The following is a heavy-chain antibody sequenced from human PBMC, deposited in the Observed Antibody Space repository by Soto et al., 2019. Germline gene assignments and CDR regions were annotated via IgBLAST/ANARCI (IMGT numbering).Heavy chain of an antibody. CDR3: ARTPVLRFLEWLLPYYFDY. CDR2: INPSGGST. CDR1: GYTFTSYY. V-gene: IGHV1-46*03. Sequence: ASVKVSCKASGYTFTSYYMHWVRQAPGQGLEWMGIINPSGGSTSYAQKFQGRVTMTRDTSTSTVYMELSSLRSEDTAVYYCARTPVLRFLEWLLPYYFDYWGQGTLVTVSS. J-gene: IGHJ4*02. D-gene: IGHD3-3*01.